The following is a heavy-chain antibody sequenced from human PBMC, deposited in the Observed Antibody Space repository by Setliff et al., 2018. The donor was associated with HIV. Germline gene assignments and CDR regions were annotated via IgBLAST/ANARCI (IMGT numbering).Heavy chain of an antibody. CDR1: GGSINRSNYY. J-gene: IGHJ4*02. CDR3: ARQTWEYYDTLTGYYRSPKNFDA. CDR2: ISYTGST. V-gene: IGHV4-39*01. Sequence: SETLSLTCTVPGGSINRSNYYWGWIRQPPGKGLEWIGTISYTGSTYYDPSLKSRVTISLDTSKNQFFLKLSTVTAPDTAIYYCARQTWEYYDTLTGYYRSPKNFDAWGQGTLVTVSS. D-gene: IGHD3-9*01.